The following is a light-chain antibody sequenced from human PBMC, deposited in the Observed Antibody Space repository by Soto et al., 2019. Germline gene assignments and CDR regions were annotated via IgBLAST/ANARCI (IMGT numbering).Light chain of an antibody. V-gene: IGKV3-20*01. CDR3: QHYGSPPYA. J-gene: IGKJ2*01. Sequence: EIVLTQSPGALSLSPGGRATLSCRASQSVSSTSLAWYQQKPGRAPRLLIYGGYRRATGIPDRFSGSGSGTDFTLTISRLEPEDFAGYYCQHYGSPPYAFGQGTKLEIK. CDR2: GGY. CDR1: QSVSSTS.